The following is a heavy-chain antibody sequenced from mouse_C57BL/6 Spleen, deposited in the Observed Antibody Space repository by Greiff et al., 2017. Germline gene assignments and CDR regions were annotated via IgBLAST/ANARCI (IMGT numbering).Heavy chain of an antibody. V-gene: IGHV5-4*01. CDR3: ARFMEYYYAMDY. D-gene: IGHD1-1*01. CDR2: ISDGGSYT. Sequence: VQLKESGGGLVKPGGSLKLSCAASGFTFSSYAMSWVRQTPEKRLEWVATISDGGSYTYYPDNVKGRFTISRDNAKNNLYLQMSHLKSEDTAMYYCARFMEYYYAMDYWGQGTSVTVSS. J-gene: IGHJ4*01. CDR1: GFTFSSYA.